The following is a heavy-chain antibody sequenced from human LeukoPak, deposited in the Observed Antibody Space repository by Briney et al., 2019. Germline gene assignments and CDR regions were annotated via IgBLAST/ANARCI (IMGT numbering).Heavy chain of an antibody. D-gene: IGHD6-13*01. J-gene: IGHJ4*02. CDR3: ARAQVGGDSSSWYYFDY. V-gene: IGHV1-69*13. CDR1: GGTFSSYA. Sequence: SVKVSCKASGGTFSSYAISWVRQAPGQGLEWMGGIIPIFGTANYAQKFQGRVTITADESTSTAYMELSSLRSEDTAVYYCARAQVGGDSSSWYYFDYWGQGTLVTVPS. CDR2: IIPIFGTA.